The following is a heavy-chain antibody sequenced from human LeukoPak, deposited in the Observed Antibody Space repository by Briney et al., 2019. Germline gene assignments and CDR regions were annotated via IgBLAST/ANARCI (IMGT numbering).Heavy chain of an antibody. Sequence: SVKVSCKASGYTFTSYYMHWVRQAPGQGLEWMGGIIPIFGTANYAQKFQGRVTITADESTSTAYMELSSLRSEDTAVYYCARERMYYYDSSGYSFDYWGQGTLVTVSS. CDR3: ARERMYYYDSSGYSFDY. CDR2: IIPIFGTA. D-gene: IGHD3-22*01. CDR1: GYTFTSYY. V-gene: IGHV1-69*13. J-gene: IGHJ4*02.